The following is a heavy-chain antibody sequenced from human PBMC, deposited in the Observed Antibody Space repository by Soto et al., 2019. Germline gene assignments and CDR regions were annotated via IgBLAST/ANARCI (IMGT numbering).Heavy chain of an antibody. J-gene: IGHJ1*01. Sequence: QITLKESGPTLVKPTQTLTLTCTFSGFSLSTRGVGVGWIRQPPGKALEWLTIIYWYDDKRYSPSLKSRLTXXXXXXXXXXXXXXXXXXXXXXXXXXXXXXXXXXXQWGQGTLVTVSS. CDR2: IYWYDDK. CDR3: XXXXXXXXQ. V-gene: IGHV2-5*01. CDR1: GFSLSTRGVG.